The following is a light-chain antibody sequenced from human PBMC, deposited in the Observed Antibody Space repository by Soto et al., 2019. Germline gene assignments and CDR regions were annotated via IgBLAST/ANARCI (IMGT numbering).Light chain of an antibody. CDR3: QQSYSTPPT. V-gene: IGKV1-39*01. Sequence: DIQMTQSPSSLSASVGDRVTLTCRASQSITTYLNWYQQKPGKAPKLLIFAASTLQSGVPSRFSGSGSGTDFTLTISSLQPEDSATYFCQQSYSTPPTFGQGTKVEIK. CDR2: AAS. CDR1: QSITTY. J-gene: IGKJ1*01.